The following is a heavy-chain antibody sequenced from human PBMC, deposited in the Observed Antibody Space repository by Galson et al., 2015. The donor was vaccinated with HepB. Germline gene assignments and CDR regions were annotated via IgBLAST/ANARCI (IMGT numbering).Heavy chain of an antibody. CDR2: IDPSDSYI. CDR3: ARHRDGGYSLDH. CDR1: GYTFTRFW. D-gene: IGHD4-17*01. J-gene: IGHJ4*02. Sequence: QSGAEVKKPGESLRISCKGSGYTFTRFWVNWVRQMPGKGLEWMGRIDPSDSYIDYNPSFEGRASISVDNSISTVYLQASGLKASDTAIYYCARHRDGGYSLDHWGQGTLVAVSS. V-gene: IGHV5-10-1*01.